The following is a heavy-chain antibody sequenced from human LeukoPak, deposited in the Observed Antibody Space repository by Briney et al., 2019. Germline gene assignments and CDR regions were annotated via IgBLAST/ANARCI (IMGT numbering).Heavy chain of an antibody. CDR3: AKVGGYTYGWDVYGMDV. CDR1: GFTFNNYA. CDR2: ISYDGSNK. Sequence: GRSLRLSCAASGFTFNNYAVHWVRQPPGKGLEWVAVISYDGSNKYYADSVKGRFTISRDNSKNTLYLQMNSLRPEDTAVYYCAKVGGYTYGWDVYGMDVWGQGTTVTVSS. J-gene: IGHJ6*02. V-gene: IGHV3-30*18. D-gene: IGHD2-8*01.